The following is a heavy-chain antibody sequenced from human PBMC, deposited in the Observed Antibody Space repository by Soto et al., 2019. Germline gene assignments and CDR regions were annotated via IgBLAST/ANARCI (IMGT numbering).Heavy chain of an antibody. V-gene: IGHV1-69*01. Sequence: QVQLVQSGAEVKKPGSSVKVSCKASGGTFSSYAISWVRQAPGQGLEWMGGIIPIFGTANYAQKFQGRVTITADESTSTAYMELSSLRSEDTAVYYCARDPDYYGSGSYYTRRAEYFQHWGQGTLVTVSS. CDR2: IIPIFGTA. CDR3: ARDPDYYGSGSYYTRRAEYFQH. J-gene: IGHJ1*01. D-gene: IGHD3-10*01. CDR1: GGTFSSYA.